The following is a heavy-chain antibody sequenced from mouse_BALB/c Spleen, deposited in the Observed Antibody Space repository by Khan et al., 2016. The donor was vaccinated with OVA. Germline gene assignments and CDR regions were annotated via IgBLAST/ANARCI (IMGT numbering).Heavy chain of an antibody. CDR1: GYTFTSYY. D-gene: IGHD2-2*01. J-gene: IGHJ3*01. CDR2: INPNNGGT. Sequence: SGAELVKPGASVKLSCKASGYTFTSYYMYWVKQRPGQGLEWIGEINPNNGGTNFNEKFKSKATLTVDKSSSTAYMQLSSLTSEDSAVYYCTRSGYGSFAYWDQGTLVTVSA. CDR3: TRSGYGSFAY. V-gene: IGHV1S81*02.